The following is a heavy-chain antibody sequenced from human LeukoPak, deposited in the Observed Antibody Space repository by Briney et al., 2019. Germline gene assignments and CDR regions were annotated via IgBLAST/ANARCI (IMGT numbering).Heavy chain of an antibody. CDR1: GFPFNTYA. CDR3: AKAPSYYDDAFDI. J-gene: IGHJ3*02. Sequence: GGSLRLSCAASGFPFNTYAMSWVRQAPGQGLEWVSGISGAGGRTYYADSVKGRFTVSRDNSRNTLYLQMNNLRPEDTAVYFCAKAPSYYDDAFDIWGQGTMVTVSS. V-gene: IGHV3-23*01. CDR2: ISGAGGRT. D-gene: IGHD3-22*01.